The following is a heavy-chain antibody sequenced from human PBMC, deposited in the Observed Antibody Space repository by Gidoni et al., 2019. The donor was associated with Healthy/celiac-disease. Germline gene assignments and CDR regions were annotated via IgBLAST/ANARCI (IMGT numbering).Heavy chain of an antibody. CDR3: ARHKMIVVVPAANFDY. V-gene: IGHV4-39*01. CDR1: GGSISSSSYY. CDR2: IYYSGST. J-gene: IGHJ4*02. Sequence: QLQLQESGPGLVKPSETLSLTCTVSGGSISSSSYYWGWIRQPPGKGLEWIGSIYYSGSTYYNPSLKSRVTISVDTSKNQFSLKLSSVTAADTAVYYCARHKMIVVVPAANFDYWGQGTLVTVSS. D-gene: IGHD2-2*01.